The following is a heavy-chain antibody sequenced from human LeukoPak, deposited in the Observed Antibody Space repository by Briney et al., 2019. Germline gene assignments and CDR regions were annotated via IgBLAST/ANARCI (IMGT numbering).Heavy chain of an antibody. CDR1: GFTFSSYA. V-gene: IGHV3-23*01. J-gene: IGHJ4*02. CDR3: ARGPLYCGGDCYHYFEY. D-gene: IGHD2-21*01. CDR2: ISGSGGST. Sequence: GGSLRLSCAASGFTFSSYAMNWVRQAPGKGLEWVSAISGSGGSTYYADSVKGRFTISRDNSKNTLSLQMNSLRAGDTAVYYCARGPLYCGGDCYHYFEYWGQGTLVTVSS.